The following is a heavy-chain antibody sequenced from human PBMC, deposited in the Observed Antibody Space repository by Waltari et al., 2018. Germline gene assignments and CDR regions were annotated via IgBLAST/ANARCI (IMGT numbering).Heavy chain of an antibody. D-gene: IGHD6-13*01. CDR2: INHSGST. Sequence: QVQLQQWGAGLLKPSETLSLTCAVHGGSFSGSYWSWIRQPPGKGLEWIGEINHSGSTNYNPSLKSRVTISVDTSKNQFSLKLSSVTAADTAVYYCARGRQQLVLGNWFDPWGQGTLVTVSS. CDR3: ARGRQQLVLGNWFDP. V-gene: IGHV4-34*01. J-gene: IGHJ5*02. CDR1: GGSFSGSY.